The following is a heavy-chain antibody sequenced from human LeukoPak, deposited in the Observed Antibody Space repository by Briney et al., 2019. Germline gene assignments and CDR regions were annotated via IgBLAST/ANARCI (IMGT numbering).Heavy chain of an antibody. J-gene: IGHJ3*02. D-gene: IGHD2-2*01. Sequence: PGRSPRLSCVASGFTFSSYAMHWVRQAPGKGLEWVAVISYDGSNKYYADSVKGRFTISRDNSKNTLYLQMNSLRAEDTAVYYCARGEWGYCSSTSCPVPDAFDIWGQGTMVTVSS. CDR3: ARGEWGYCSSTSCPVPDAFDI. CDR2: ISYDGSNK. CDR1: GFTFSSYA. V-gene: IGHV3-30-3*01.